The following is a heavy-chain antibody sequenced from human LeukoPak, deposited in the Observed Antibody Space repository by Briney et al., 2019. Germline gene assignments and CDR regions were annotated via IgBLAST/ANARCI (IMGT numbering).Heavy chain of an antibody. D-gene: IGHD6-19*01. CDR2: ISNSGSYT. CDR3: ARARGAGPGGHFDY. Sequence: GGSLRLSCAASGFSFSDNYMSWIRQAPGRGLEWVSYISNSGSYTNYPDSVKGRFTISRDNAKNSLYLQMNSLRDEDTAVYYCARARGAGPGGHFDYWGQGTLVTVSS. J-gene: IGHJ4*02. CDR1: GFSFSDNY. V-gene: IGHV3-11*05.